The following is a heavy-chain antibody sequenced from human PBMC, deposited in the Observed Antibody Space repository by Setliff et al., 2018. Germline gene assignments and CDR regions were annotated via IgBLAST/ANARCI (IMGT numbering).Heavy chain of an antibody. CDR2: LYTSGDT. V-gene: IGHV4-4*07. CDR1: GGPINSHY. Sequence: PSATLSLTCTVSGGPINSHYWTWIRQPAGKGLEWIGRLYTSGDTNYNPSLKSRVSMSLDTSKNQYSLKLSSVTAADTAVYYCARVRVVVLAGRRGVYFDYWGQGTRVTVSS. D-gene: IGHD2-15*01. J-gene: IGHJ4*02. CDR3: ARVRVVVLAGRRGVYFDY.